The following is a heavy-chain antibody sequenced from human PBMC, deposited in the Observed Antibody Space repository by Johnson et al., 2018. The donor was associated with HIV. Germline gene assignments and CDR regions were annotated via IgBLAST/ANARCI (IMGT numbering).Heavy chain of an antibody. D-gene: IGHD3-22*01. Sequence: QVQLVESGGGVVQPGRSLRLSCAASGFTFSSYAMHWVRQAPGKGLEWVAVISYDGSNKYYADSVKGRFTISRDNSKNTLYLQMNSLRAEDTAVYYRARDSDSLYAFDIWGQGTMVTVSS. J-gene: IGHJ3*02. V-gene: IGHV3-30-3*01. CDR3: ARDSDSLYAFDI. CDR2: ISYDGSNK. CDR1: GFTFSSYA.